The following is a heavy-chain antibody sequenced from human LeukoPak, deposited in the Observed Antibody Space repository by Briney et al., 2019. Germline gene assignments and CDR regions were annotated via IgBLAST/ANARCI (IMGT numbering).Heavy chain of an antibody. CDR1: VYTYTHYG. J-gene: IGHJ2*01. D-gene: IGHD6-13*01. CDR3: AGDPSNSSGRYQYFDL. V-gene: IGHV1-18*01. Sequence: SVNVSCKASVYTYTHYGITWLRQARGQGLEWMGWSSAYNGDTIYAQRLRDGDTNTTRTPTTTPYMDLRSLTSDDSAVCHVAGDPSNSSGRYQYFDLWGRGTLVTVSS. CDR2: SSAYNGDT.